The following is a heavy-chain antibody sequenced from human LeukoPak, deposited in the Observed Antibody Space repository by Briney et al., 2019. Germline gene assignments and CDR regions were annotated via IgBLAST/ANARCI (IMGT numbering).Heavy chain of an antibody. CDR1: GGSISSANYY. Sequence: SETLSPTSPVSGGSISSANYYWGWIRQPPGKGLEWTGRAYNSESTYYNSSIKSRVVVSLAMSQNQFSLRLTSVTAADTAVYYCARDTGQYAPGTPGFTRFDPWGQGALVTVSS. CDR3: ARDTGQYAPGTPGFTRFDP. CDR2: AYNSEST. V-gene: IGHV4-39*07. J-gene: IGHJ5*02. D-gene: IGHD3-10*01.